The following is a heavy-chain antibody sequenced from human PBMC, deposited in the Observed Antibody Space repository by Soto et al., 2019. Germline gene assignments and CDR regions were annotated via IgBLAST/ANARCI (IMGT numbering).Heavy chain of an antibody. V-gene: IGHV3-30-3*01. D-gene: IGHD2-2*01. CDR1: GFTFSSYA. J-gene: IGHJ4*02. CDR3: ATIYCSSTSCYGNSDFDY. Sequence: GGSLRLSCAASGFTFSSYAMHWVRQAPGKGLEWVAVISYDGSNKYYADSVKGRFTISRDNSKNTLYLQMNSLRAEDTAVYYCATIYCSSTSCYGNSDFDYWGQGTLVTVSS. CDR2: ISYDGSNK.